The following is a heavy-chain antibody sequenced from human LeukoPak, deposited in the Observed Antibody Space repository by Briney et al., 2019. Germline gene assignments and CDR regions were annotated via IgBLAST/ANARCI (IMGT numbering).Heavy chain of an antibody. Sequence: PGGSLRLSCAASGFTFSSYNMNWVRQAPGKGLEWDSSISSSGSYIYYADSVKGRFTISRDNAKNSLYLQMSSLRAEDTAVYYCARSNYYDSSGYYAPFDYWGQGTLVTVSS. CDR3: ARSNYYDSSGYYAPFDY. CDR2: ISSSGSYI. CDR1: GFTFSSYN. V-gene: IGHV3-21*01. J-gene: IGHJ4*02. D-gene: IGHD3-22*01.